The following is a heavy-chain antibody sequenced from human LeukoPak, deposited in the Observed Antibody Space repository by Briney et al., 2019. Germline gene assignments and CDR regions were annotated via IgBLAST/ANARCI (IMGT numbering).Heavy chain of an antibody. J-gene: IGHJ5*02. CDR2: ISAYNGNT. Sequence: ASVKVSCKASGYTFTSYGISWVRQAPGQGLEWMGWISAYNGNTNYAQELQGRVTMTTDTSTSTAYMELRSLRSDDTAVYYCARATVVTPLDWFDPWGQGTLVTVSS. CDR3: ARATVVTPLDWFDP. V-gene: IGHV1-18*01. D-gene: IGHD4-23*01. CDR1: GYTFTSYG.